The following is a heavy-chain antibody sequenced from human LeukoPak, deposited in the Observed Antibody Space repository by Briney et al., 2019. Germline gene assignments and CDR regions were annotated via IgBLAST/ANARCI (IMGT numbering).Heavy chain of an antibody. Sequence: SETLSLTCAVYGGSFSGYYWSWIRQPPGKGLEWIGEINHSGSTNYNPSLKGRVTISVDTSKNQFSLKLSSVTAADTAVYYCARGKLHCSSTSCHPNWFDPWGQGTLVTVSS. J-gene: IGHJ5*02. CDR2: INHSGST. D-gene: IGHD2-2*01. CDR1: GGSFSGYY. CDR3: ARGKLHCSSTSCHPNWFDP. V-gene: IGHV4-34*01.